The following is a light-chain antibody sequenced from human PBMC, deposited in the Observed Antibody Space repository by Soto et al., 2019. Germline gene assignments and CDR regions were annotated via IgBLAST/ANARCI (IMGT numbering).Light chain of an antibody. V-gene: IGLV2-14*03. CDR1: SSDVGGYKY. Sequence: QSALTQPASVSGSPGQSITISCTGTSSDVGGYKYVSWYQQHPGKAPKLTIYDVSNRPSGVSNRFSGSKSGNTASLTISGLQAEDEADYYCSSYSSTRTVLFGGGTKLTVL. J-gene: IGLJ2*01. CDR3: SSYSSTRTVL. CDR2: DVS.